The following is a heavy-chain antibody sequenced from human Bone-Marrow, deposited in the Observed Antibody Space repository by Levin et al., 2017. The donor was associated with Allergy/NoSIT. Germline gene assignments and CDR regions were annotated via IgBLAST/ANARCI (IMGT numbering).Heavy chain of an antibody. J-gene: IGHJ4*02. D-gene: IGHD1-26*01. CDR2: INWNGGST. CDR3: ARDPLGATGGYYFDY. CDR1: GFTFDDYG. V-gene: IGHV3-20*04. Sequence: RGESLKISCAASGFTFDDYGMSWVRQAPGKGLEWVSGINWNGGSTGYADSVKGRFIISRDNAKNSLYLQVNSLGAEDTALYYCARDPLGATGGYYFDYWGQGTLVTVSS.